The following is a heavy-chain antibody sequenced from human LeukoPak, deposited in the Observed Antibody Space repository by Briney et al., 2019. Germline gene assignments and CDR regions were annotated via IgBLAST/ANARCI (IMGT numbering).Heavy chain of an antibody. Sequence: GGSLRLSCAASGFTFSSYAMSWVRQAPGKGLEWISTISGNGRSTYYGDSVKGRFTISRDNSKNTLSLQMNSMRAENTAVYYCAKEYYVLLVYALGGSFDYWGRGTLVTVSS. V-gene: IGHV3-23*01. CDR3: AKEYYVLLVYALGGSFDY. D-gene: IGHD2-8*02. CDR1: GFTFSSYA. J-gene: IGHJ4*02. CDR2: ISGNGRST.